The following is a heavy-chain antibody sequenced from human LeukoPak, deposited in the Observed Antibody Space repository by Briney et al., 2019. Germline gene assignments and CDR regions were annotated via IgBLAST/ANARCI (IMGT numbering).Heavy chain of an antibody. CDR1: GFTVSSNS. CDR2: IYSDNT. V-gene: IGHV3-53*01. D-gene: IGHD1-7*01. Sequence: GGSLRLSCTVSGFTVSSNSMSWVRQAPGKGLECVSFIYSDNTHYSDSVKGRFTISRDNSKNTLYLQMNSLRAEDTAAYYCARGATDTTRWFDPWGQGTLVTVSS. CDR3: ARGATDTTRWFDP. J-gene: IGHJ5*02.